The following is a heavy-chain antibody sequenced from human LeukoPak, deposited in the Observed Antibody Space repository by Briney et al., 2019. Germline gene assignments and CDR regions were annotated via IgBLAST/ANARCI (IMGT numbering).Heavy chain of an antibody. V-gene: IGHV1-8*03. CDR2: MNPNSGNT. D-gene: IGHD1-20*01. Sequence: ASVKVSCKASGYTFTSYDINWVRQATGQGLEWMGWMNPNSGNTGYAQKFQGRVTITRNTSISTAYMELSSLRSEDTAVYYCARSTPRRITGLKPPRYYFDYWGQGTLVTVSS. J-gene: IGHJ4*02. CDR1: GYTFTSYD. CDR3: ARSTPRRITGLKPPRYYFDY.